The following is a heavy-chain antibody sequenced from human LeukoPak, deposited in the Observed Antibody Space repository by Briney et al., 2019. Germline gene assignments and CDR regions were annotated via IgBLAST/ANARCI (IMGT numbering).Heavy chain of an antibody. CDR3: ALAPNSNWFDF. J-gene: IGHJ5*01. CDR2: IHYSGSS. D-gene: IGHD2-8*01. V-gene: IGHV4-59*03. CDR1: GDSTGNFY. Sequence: SETLSLTCTVSGDSTGNFYRNWIRQSPGKGLEWIGNIHYSGSSVYNPSLKSRGTISIDTSRRQFFLKLNSVTAADTAVYFCALAPNSNWFDFWGPGTLVTVSS.